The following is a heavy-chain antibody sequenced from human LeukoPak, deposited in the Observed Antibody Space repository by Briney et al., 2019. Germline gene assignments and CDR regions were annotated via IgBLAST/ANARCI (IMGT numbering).Heavy chain of an antibody. CDR2: IYYSGST. V-gene: IGHV4-59*01. CDR3: ARVLRYFDWLFGAFDI. D-gene: IGHD3-9*01. Sequence: SETLSLTCTVSGGSISSYYWSWIRQPPGKGLEWIGYIYYSGSTNYNPSLKSRVTISVDTSKNQFSLKLSSVTAADTAVYYCARVLRYFDWLFGAFDIWGQGTKVTVSS. J-gene: IGHJ3*02. CDR1: GGSISSYY.